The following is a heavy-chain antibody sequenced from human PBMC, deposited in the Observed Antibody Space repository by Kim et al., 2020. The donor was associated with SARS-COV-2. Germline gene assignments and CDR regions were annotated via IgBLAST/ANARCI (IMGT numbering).Heavy chain of an antibody. CDR1: GGSFSGYY. CDR2: INHSGST. V-gene: IGHV4-34*01. CDR3: ARGGGSGGYEAVPSQRGFRI. D-gene: IGHD6-19*01. J-gene: IGHJ3*02. Sequence: SETLSLTCAVYGGSFSGYYWSWIRQPPGKGLEWIGEINHSGSTNYNPSLKSRVTISVDTSKNQFSLKLSSVTAADTAVYYCARGGGSGGYEAVPSQRGFRICGHRTMGTVSS.